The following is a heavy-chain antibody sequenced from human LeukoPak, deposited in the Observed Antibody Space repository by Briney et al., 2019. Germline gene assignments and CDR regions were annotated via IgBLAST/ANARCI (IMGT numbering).Heavy chain of an antibody. V-gene: IGHV3-53*01. J-gene: IGHJ5*02. CDR2: IYSGGNT. Sequence: GGSLRLSCTVSGFTVSSNSMSWVRQAPGKGLEWVSFIYSGGNTLYSDSVKGRFTISRDNSKNTLYLQMNSLRAEDTAIYYCTNPPTVTQTRFDPWGQGTLVTVSS. CDR1: GFTVSSNS. D-gene: IGHD4-17*01. CDR3: TNPPTVTQTRFDP.